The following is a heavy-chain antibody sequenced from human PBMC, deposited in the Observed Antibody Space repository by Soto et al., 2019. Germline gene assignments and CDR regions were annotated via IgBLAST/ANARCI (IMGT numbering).Heavy chain of an antibody. J-gene: IGHJ3*02. Sequence: SETLSLTCAVYGGSFSGYYWSWIRQPPGKGLEWIGEINHSGSTNYNPSLKSRVTISVDTSKNQFSLKLSSVTAADTAVYYCARKDYYDSSGYYSNAFDIWGQGTMVTVS. CDR3: ARKDYYDSSGYYSNAFDI. CDR1: GGSFSGYY. CDR2: INHSGST. D-gene: IGHD3-22*01. V-gene: IGHV4-34*01.